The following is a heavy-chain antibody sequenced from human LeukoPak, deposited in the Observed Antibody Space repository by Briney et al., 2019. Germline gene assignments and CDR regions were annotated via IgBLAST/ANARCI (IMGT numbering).Heavy chain of an antibody. CDR2: INHSGST. V-gene: IGHV4-34*01. J-gene: IGHJ6*03. CDR1: GVSFSGYY. CDR3: ATRKGRRRRRGYYTYYYYMDV. D-gene: IGHD3-3*01. Sequence: SETLSLTCAVYGVSFSGYYWSWIRQPPGKGLEWIGGINHSGSTNYNPSLTRRVTISVDTSKNQFSLKLSPVTSADTPAYSCATRKGRRRRRGYYTYYYYMDVWGKGTTVTVSS.